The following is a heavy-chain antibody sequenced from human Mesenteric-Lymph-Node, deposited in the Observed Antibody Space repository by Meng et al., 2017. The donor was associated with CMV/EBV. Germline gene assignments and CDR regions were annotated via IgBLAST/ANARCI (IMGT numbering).Heavy chain of an antibody. D-gene: IGHD2-15*01. J-gene: IGHJ4*02. V-gene: IGHV4-34*01. Sequence: SQTLSLTCAVYGASFSGYYCSWIRQPPGRGLEWVGQVNHSGSTNYIPSLKSRVTISVDTSTNQFSLKLSSVTAADTAVYYCSRVVATYDYWGQGTLVTVSS. CDR1: GASFSGYY. CDR3: SRVVATYDY. CDR2: VNHSGST.